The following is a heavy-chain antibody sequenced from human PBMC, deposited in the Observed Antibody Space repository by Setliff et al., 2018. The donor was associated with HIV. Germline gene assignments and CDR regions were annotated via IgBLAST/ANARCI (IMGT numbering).Heavy chain of an antibody. CDR3: ARQPETYYYDGGVYFPGPYFDY. CDR2: IYPNSGGT. Sequence: EASVKVSCKASGYTFTGYYIHWVRQAPGQGLEWMGRIYPNSGGTNFAQKFQGRVTMTRDTSISTAYMELSRLTSDDTAVYYCARQPETYYYDGGVYFPGPYFDYWGRGAPVTVSS. J-gene: IGHJ4*02. CDR1: GYTFTGYY. V-gene: IGHV1-2*06. D-gene: IGHD3-22*01.